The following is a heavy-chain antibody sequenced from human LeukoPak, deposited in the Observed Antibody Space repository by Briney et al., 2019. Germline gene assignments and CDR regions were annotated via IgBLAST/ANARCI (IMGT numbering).Heavy chain of an antibody. J-gene: IGHJ5*02. CDR3: ARGPRSPITIFGVVTYNWFDP. D-gene: IGHD3-3*01. Sequence: PSETLSLTCTVSGGSISSSAYHWGWIRQPPGKGLEWIGEINHSGSTNYNPSLKSRVTISVDTSKNQFSLKLSSVTAADTAVYYCARGPRSPITIFGVVTYNWFDPWGQGTLVTVSS. V-gene: IGHV4-39*07. CDR2: INHSGST. CDR1: GGSISSSAYH.